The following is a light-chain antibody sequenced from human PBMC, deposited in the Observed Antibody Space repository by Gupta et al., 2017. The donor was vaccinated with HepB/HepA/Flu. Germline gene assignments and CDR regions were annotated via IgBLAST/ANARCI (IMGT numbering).Light chain of an antibody. CDR1: SNNVGNQG. V-gene: IGLV10-54*04. J-gene: IGLJ2*01. CDR2: RSN. CDR3: SAWDSSLNGVV. Sequence: QAGLTQPPSVSKDLRQTATLTCTGNSNNVGNQGAAWLQQLQGHPPKVLSYRSNNRPSGISERFSASRSGNTASLTITGLQPEDEADYYCSAWDSSLNGVVFGGGTKLTGL.